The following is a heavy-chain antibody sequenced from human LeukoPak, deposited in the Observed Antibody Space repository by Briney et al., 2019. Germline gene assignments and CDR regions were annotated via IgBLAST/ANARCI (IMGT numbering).Heavy chain of an antibody. Sequence: PGGPLRLSCTASGFTFSSYGMHWVRQAPGKGLEWVAFIWNDGNKKFCADSVKGRFTISRDNSKNTLYLQMNSLRAEDTAVYYCAKPVDTAMNEWGQGTLVTVSS. J-gene: IGHJ4*02. CDR1: GFTFSSYG. D-gene: IGHD5-18*01. CDR3: AKPVDTAMNE. V-gene: IGHV3-30*02. CDR2: IWNDGNKK.